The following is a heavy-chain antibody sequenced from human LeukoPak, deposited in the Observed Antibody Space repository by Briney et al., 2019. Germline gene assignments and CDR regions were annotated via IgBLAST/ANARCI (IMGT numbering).Heavy chain of an antibody. CDR2: MNPNSGNT. CDR1: GYTFTSYD. Sequence: VASVKVSCKASGYTFTSYDINWVRQATGQGLEWMGWMNPNSGNTGYAQKFQGRVTITRNTSIGTAYMELSSLRSEDTAVYYRARGYYDFWSGYYFNWFDPWGQGTLVTVSS. CDR3: ARGYYDFWSGYYFNWFDP. V-gene: IGHV1-8*03. J-gene: IGHJ5*02. D-gene: IGHD3-3*01.